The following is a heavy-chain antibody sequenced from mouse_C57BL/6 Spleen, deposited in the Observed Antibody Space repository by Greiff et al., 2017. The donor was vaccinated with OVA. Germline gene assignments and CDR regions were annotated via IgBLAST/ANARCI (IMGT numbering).Heavy chain of an antibody. CDR1: GFTFSDYG. V-gene: IGHV5-17*01. CDR2: ISSGSSTI. J-gene: IGHJ1*03. D-gene: IGHD1-1*01. CDR3: ARGGYYGSSWYFDV. Sequence: EVQVVESGGGLVKPGGSLKLSCAASGFTFSDYGMHWVRQAPEKGLEWVAYISSGSSTIYYADTVKGRFTISRDNAKNTLFLQMTSLRSEDTAMYYCARGGYYGSSWYFDVWGTGTTVTVSS.